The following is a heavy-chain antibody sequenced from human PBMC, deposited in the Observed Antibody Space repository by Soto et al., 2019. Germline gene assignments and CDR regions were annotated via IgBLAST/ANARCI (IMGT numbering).Heavy chain of an antibody. V-gene: IGHV3-74*01. D-gene: IGHD3-22*01. Sequence: EVQLVESGGGLVQPGGSLRLSCAASGFTFSSYWMHWVRQAPGKGLVWVSRINSDGSSTSYADSVKGRFTISRDNAKNTLYLPMNSLRDEDTAVYYCAIRASYYDSSGYFDYWGQGTLVTVSS. J-gene: IGHJ4*02. CDR3: AIRASYYDSSGYFDY. CDR1: GFTFSSYW. CDR2: INSDGSST.